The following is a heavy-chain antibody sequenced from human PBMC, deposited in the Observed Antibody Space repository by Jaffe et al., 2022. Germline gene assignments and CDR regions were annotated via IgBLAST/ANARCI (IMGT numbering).Heavy chain of an antibody. CDR2: ISGSGGST. D-gene: IGHD3-10*01. CDR1: GFTFSSYA. J-gene: IGHJ4*02. CDR3: AKWLGGPTYYYGSGFDY. Sequence: EVQLLESGGGLVQPGGSLRLSCAASGFTFSSYAMSWVRQAPGKGLEWVSAISGSGGSTYYADSVKGRFTISRDNSKNTLYLQMNSLRAEDTAVYYCAKWLGGPTYYYGSGFDYWGQGTLVTVSS. V-gene: IGHV3-23*01.